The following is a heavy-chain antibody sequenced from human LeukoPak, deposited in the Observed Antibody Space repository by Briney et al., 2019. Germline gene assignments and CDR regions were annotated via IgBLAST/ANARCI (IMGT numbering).Heavy chain of an antibody. D-gene: IGHD3-22*01. CDR2: FDPEDGET. CDR1: GYTLTELS. CDR3: ARGPNYYDSSGYYRFDY. J-gene: IGHJ4*02. V-gene: IGHV1-24*01. Sequence: VASVKVSCKVSGYTLTELSMHWVRQAPGKGLEWMGGFDPEDGETIYAQKFQGRVTMTEDTSTDTAYMELSSLRSEDTAVYYCARGPNYYDSSGYYRFDYWGQGTLVTVSS.